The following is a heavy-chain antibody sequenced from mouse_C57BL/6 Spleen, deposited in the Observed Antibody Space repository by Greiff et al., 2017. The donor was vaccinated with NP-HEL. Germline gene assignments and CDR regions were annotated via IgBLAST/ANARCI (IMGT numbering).Heavy chain of an antibody. CDR3: ARGSYYDGYWYFDV. D-gene: IGHD1-1*01. Sequence: EVQLVESGPGLVKPSQSLSLTCSVTGYSITSGYYWNWIRQFPGNKLEWMGYISYDGSNNYNPSLKNRISITRDTSKNQFFLKLNSVTTEDTATYYCARGSYYDGYWYFDVWGTGTTVTVSS. V-gene: IGHV3-6*01. J-gene: IGHJ1*03. CDR2: ISYDGSN. CDR1: GYSITSGYY.